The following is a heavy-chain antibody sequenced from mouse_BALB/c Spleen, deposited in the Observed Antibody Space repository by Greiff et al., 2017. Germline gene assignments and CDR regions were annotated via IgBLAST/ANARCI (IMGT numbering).Heavy chain of an antibody. CDR3: ARGFITTVEGWFAY. CDR1: GYTFTSYW. D-gene: IGHD1-1*01. CDR2: INPSNGRT. Sequence: QVQLQQPGAELVKPGASVKLSCKASGYTFTSYWMHWVKQRPGQGLEWIGEINPSNGRTNYNEKFKSKATLTVDKSSSTAYMQLSSLTSEDSAVYYCARGFITTVEGWFAYWGQGTLVTVSA. V-gene: IGHV1S81*02. J-gene: IGHJ3*01.